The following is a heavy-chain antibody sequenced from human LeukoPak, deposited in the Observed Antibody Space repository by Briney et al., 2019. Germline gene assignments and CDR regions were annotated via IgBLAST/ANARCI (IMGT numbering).Heavy chain of an antibody. Sequence: GGSLRLSCAASGFTVSSNYMSWVRQAPGKGLEWVSVIYSGGSTYYADSVKGRFTISRDNSKNTLYPQMNSLRAEDTAVYYCAREGYCSGGSCEYWGQGTLVTVSS. CDR1: GFTVSSNY. CDR2: IYSGGST. V-gene: IGHV3-53*01. CDR3: AREGYCSGGSCEY. J-gene: IGHJ4*02. D-gene: IGHD2-15*01.